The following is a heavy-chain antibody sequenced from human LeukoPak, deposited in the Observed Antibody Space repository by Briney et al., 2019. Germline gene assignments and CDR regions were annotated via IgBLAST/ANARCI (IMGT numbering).Heavy chain of an antibody. Sequence: SETLSLTCTVSGRSISSYYWSWIRQPPGKGLEWIGYIYYSGSTNYNPSLKSRVTISVDTSKNQFSLKLSSVTAADTAVYYCARHQGHSSSWYGSRNWFDPWGQGTLVTVSS. CDR2: IYYSGST. J-gene: IGHJ5*02. CDR1: GRSISSYY. CDR3: ARHQGHSSSWYGSRNWFDP. V-gene: IGHV4-59*08. D-gene: IGHD6-13*01.